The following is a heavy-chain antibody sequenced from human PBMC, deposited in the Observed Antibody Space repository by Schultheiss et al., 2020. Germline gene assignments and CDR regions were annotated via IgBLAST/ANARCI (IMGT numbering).Heavy chain of an antibody. J-gene: IGHJ6*02. V-gene: IGHV3-30*18. CDR2: ISYDGSNK. D-gene: IGHD6-19*01. CDR3: AKDLLAVYYYYGMDV. Sequence: GESLKISCAASGFTFSSYGMHWVRQAPGKGLEWVAVISYDGSNKYYADSVKGRFTISRDNSKNTLYLQMNSLRAEDTAVYYCAKDLLAVYYYYGMDVWGQGTTVTVSS. CDR1: GFTFSSYG.